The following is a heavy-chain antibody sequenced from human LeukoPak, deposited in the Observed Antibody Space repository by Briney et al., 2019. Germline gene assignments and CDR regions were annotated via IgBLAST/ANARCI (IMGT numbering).Heavy chain of an antibody. CDR3: TTYDFWSPTDAFDI. V-gene: IGHV3-15*01. Sequence: GGSLRLSCAASGFTFSNAWMSWVRQAPGKGLEWVGRIKSKTDGGTTDYAAPVKGRFTISRDDSKNTLYLQMNSLKTEDTAVYYCTTYDFWSPTDAFDIWGQGTMVTVSS. CDR1: GFTFSNAW. D-gene: IGHD3-3*01. CDR2: IKSKTDGGTT. J-gene: IGHJ3*02.